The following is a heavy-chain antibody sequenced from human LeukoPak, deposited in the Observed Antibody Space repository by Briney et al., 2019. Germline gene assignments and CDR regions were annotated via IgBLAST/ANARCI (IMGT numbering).Heavy chain of an antibody. V-gene: IGHV1-69*04. CDR1: GGTFSSYA. CDR3: ARGRMDSSSYENWFDP. D-gene: IGHD6-13*01. Sequence: SVKVSCKASGGTFSSYAISWVRQAPGQGLEWMGRIIPILGIANYAQKFQGRVTITADKSTSTAYMELSSLRSEDTAVYYCARGRMDSSSYENWFDPWGQGTLVTVSS. J-gene: IGHJ5*02. CDR2: IIPILGIA.